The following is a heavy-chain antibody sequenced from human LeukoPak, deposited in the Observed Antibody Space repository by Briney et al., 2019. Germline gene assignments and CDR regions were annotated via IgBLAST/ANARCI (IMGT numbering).Heavy chain of an antibody. CDR1: GGSISSGGYY. CDR2: IYYSGRT. D-gene: IGHD5-12*01. V-gene: IGHV4-31*03. J-gene: IGHJ3*02. Sequence: SETLSLTCTVSGGSISSGGYYWSWIRQHPGKGLEWIGYIYYSGRTYYNPSLKSRVTISVDTSKNQFSLKLSSVTAADTAVYYCARDRGNSGYDLDAFDIWGQGTMVTVSS. CDR3: ARDRGNSGYDLDAFDI.